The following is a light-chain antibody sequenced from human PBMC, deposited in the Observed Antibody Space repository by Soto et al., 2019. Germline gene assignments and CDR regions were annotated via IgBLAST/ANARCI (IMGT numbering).Light chain of an antibody. Sequence: EIVLTQSPGTLSLSPGERATLSCRASQSVTTNCLAWYQQKAGQAPRLLIYGASSRATGIPDRFSGSGSGTDFTLTISRLEPEDFAVYYCQQYGSSHQTFGQGTRVEIK. CDR1: QSVTTNC. V-gene: IGKV3-20*01. CDR3: QQYGSSHQT. J-gene: IGKJ5*01. CDR2: GAS.